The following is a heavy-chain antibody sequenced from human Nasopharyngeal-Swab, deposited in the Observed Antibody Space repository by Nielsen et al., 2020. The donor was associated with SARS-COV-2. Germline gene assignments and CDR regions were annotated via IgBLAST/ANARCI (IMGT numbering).Heavy chain of an antibody. D-gene: IGHD3-9*01. CDR2: ISYDGSNK. CDR1: GFTFSSYA. J-gene: IGHJ3*02. CDR3: ARDGEAGLRYFDWLPNSDAFDI. V-gene: IGHV3-30-3*01. Sequence: GESLKISCAASGFTFSSYAMHWVRQAPGKGLEWVAVISYDGSNKYYADSVKGRFTISRGNSKNTLYLQMNSLRAEDTAVYYCARDGEAGLRYFDWLPNSDAFDIWGQGTMVTVSS.